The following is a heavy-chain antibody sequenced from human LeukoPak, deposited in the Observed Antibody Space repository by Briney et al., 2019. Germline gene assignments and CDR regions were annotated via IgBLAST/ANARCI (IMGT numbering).Heavy chain of an antibody. V-gene: IGHV1-69*13. Sequence: GASVKVSCKASGGTFSSYAISWVRQAPGQGLEWMGGIIPIFGTANYAQKFQGRVTITADESTSTAYMELSSLRSEDTAVYYCARATWGYCSSTSCSFDYWGQGTLVTVSS. D-gene: IGHD2-2*01. CDR3: ARATWGYCSSTSCSFDY. CDR1: GGTFSSYA. J-gene: IGHJ4*02. CDR2: IIPIFGTA.